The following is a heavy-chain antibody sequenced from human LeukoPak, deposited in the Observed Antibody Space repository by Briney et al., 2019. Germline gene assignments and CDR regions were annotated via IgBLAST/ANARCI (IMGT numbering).Heavy chain of an antibody. V-gene: IGHV3-11*05. Sequence: GGSLRLSCSASGFTFRKYSMHWVRQAPGKGLEWVSHISSSSTYTNYADSVKGQFTISRDNAKNSLYLQMISLRAEDTAVYYCARGHSSGWNWFDPWGQGTLVTVSS. CDR3: ARGHSSGWNWFDP. D-gene: IGHD6-19*01. J-gene: IGHJ5*02. CDR2: ISSSSTYT. CDR1: GFTFRKYS.